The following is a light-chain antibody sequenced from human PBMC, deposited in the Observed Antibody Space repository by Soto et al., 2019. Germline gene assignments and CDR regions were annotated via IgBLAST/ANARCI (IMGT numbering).Light chain of an antibody. V-gene: IGKV3-11*01. CDR3: QHYGSSGT. Sequence: ILLRQSPATLSVSRGQRVTLSCRARQSISSYLAWYQQRPGQPSRLLIYDASNRATGIPARFSGSGSGTEFTLSISRLDPADFAVYCCQHYGSSGTFGQGTKVAIK. J-gene: IGKJ1*01. CDR2: DAS. CDR1: QSISSY.